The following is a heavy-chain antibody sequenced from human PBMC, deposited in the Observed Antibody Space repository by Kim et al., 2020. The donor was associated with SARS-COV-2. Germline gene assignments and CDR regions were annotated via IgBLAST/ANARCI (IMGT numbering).Heavy chain of an antibody. D-gene: IGHD6-13*01. CDR3: ARSRNIAAAGTSWFDP. Sequence: SGPTLVNPTQTLTLTCTFSGFSLSTSGMCVSWIRQPPGKALEWLALIDWDDDKYYSTSLKTRLTISKDTSKNQVVLTMTNMDPVDTATYYCARSRNIAAAGTSWFDPWGQGTLVTVSS. CDR1: GFSLSTSGMC. V-gene: IGHV2-70*01. J-gene: IGHJ5*02. CDR2: IDWDDDK.